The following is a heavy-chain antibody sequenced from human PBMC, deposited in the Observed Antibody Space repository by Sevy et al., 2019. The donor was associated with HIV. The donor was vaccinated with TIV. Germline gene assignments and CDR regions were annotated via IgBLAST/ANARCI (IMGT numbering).Heavy chain of an antibody. Sequence: GGSLRLSCSASGFTFRSFSMHWVRQAPGKGLEWVAAIWYDGRTKQYAHSVKGRFTISRDNSKNMLSLEMNSLRAEDTGLYFCARDSARVIVPTAGFDSWGQGTVVIVSS. CDR2: IWYDGRTK. V-gene: IGHV3-33*01. CDR1: GFTFRSFS. D-gene: IGHD1-1*01. J-gene: IGHJ5*01. CDR3: ARDSARVIVPTAGFDS.